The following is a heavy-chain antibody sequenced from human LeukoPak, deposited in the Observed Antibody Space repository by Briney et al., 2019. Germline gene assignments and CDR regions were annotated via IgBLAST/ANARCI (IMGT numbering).Heavy chain of an antibody. CDR1: GFTFDDYA. CDR3: AKDIFRDGYNSPFDY. V-gene: IGHV3-9*01. Sequence: PGGSLRLSCAASGFTFDDYAMHWVRQAPGKGLEWVSGISWNSGSIGYADSVKGRFTISRDNAKNSLYLQMNSLRAEGTALYYCAKDIFRDGYNSPFDYWGQGTLVTVSS. D-gene: IGHD5-24*01. J-gene: IGHJ4*02. CDR2: ISWNSGSI.